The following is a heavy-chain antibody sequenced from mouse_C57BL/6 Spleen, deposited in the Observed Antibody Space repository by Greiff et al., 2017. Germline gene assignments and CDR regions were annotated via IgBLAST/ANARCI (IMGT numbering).Heavy chain of an antibody. Sequence: QVQLQQPGAELVRPGTSVKLSCKASGYTFTSYWMHWVKQRPGQGLEWIGVIDPSDSYTNYNQKFKGKATLTVDTSSSTAYMQLSSLTSEDSAVYYCARGSSSSSWFAYWGQGTLVTVSA. J-gene: IGHJ3*01. D-gene: IGHD1-3*01. CDR1: GYTFTSYW. CDR2: IDPSDSYT. CDR3: ARGSSSSSWFAY. V-gene: IGHV1-59*01.